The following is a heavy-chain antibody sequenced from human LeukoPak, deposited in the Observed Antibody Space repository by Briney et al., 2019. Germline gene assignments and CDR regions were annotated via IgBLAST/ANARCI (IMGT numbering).Heavy chain of an antibody. CDR3: ASGYYDSSGYYALDY. J-gene: IGHJ4*02. V-gene: IGHV1-3*01. Sequence: ASVKVSCKASGYTFTTYAMHWVRQAPGQRLEWMGWINAGNGNPKYSQKFQGRVTITRDTSASTAYMELSSLRSEDTAVYYCASGYYDSSGYYALDYWGQGTLVTVSS. CDR1: GYTFTTYA. CDR2: INAGNGNP. D-gene: IGHD3-22*01.